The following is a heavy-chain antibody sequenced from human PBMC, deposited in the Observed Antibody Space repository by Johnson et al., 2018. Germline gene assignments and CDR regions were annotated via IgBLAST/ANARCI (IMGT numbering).Heavy chain of an antibody. J-gene: IGHJ3*02. CDR2: ISSGDGTGI. CDR3: FAGHARSNDAFDR. V-gene: IGHV3-64*01. CDR1: GFTFSNYA. D-gene: IGHD5-24*01. Sequence: EVQLVESGGGLVQPGGSLRLSCAASGFTFSNYAMHWVRQAPGKRLEYVSGISSGDGTGIFYASSVKGRFTISRDNSKNMLYLQMGSLRAEDTAVYYCFAGHARSNDAFDRWGQGTMVIVSS.